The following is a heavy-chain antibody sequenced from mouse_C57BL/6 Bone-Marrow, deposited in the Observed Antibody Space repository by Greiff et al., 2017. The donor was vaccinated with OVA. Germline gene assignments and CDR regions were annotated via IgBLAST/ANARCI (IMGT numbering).Heavy chain of an antibody. V-gene: IGHV5-4*01. D-gene: IGHD3-2*02. CDR3: AGGDSSGPWFAY. J-gene: IGHJ3*01. Sequence: EVQLEESGGGLVKPGGSLKLSCAASGFTFSSYAMPWVRQTPEKRLEWVATISDGGSYTYYPDNVKGRFTISRDNAKNNLYLQMSHLKSEDTAMYYCAGGDSSGPWFAYWGQGTRVTVSA. CDR1: GFTFSSYA. CDR2: ISDGGSYT.